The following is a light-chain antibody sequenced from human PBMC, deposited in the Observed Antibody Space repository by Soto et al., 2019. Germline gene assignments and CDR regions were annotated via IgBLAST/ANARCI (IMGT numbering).Light chain of an antibody. V-gene: IGLV2-14*01. CDR3: NSYTGSSNV. CDR1: SSDVGLYDF. J-gene: IGLJ1*01. Sequence: QSVLTQPASVSGSPGQSITISCTGASSDVGLYDFVSWYQQHPGKAPKLLIYEVTYRPSGVSSRFSGSKSGNTASLTISGLQAEDEADYYCNSYTGSSNVFGTGTKVTVL. CDR2: EVT.